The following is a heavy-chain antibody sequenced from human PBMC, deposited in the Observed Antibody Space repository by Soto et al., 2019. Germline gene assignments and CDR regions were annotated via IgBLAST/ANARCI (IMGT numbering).Heavy chain of an antibody. J-gene: IGHJ6*02. CDR2: KSYDGNNK. V-gene: IGHV3-30*18. D-gene: IGHD6-13*01. CDR3: AKDLGQQLVLNYGMDV. Sequence: QVQLVESGGGVVQPGTSLRLSCVPSGFTFSNYGMYWVRQAPGKGLEWVAVKSYDGNNKYYAVSVKGRFTISRDNGKKMLYLQMNSLRPEDTGVYYCAKDLGQQLVLNYGMDVWGQGTTVTVSS. CDR1: GFTFSNYG.